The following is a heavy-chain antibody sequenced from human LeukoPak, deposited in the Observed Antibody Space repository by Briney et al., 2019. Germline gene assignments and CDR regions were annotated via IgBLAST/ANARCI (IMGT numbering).Heavy chain of an antibody. J-gene: IGHJ5*02. V-gene: IGHV1-2*02. Sequence: ASVKVSCKASGYTFTGYYMHWVRQAPGQGLEWMGWINPNSGGTNYAQKFQGRVTMTRDTSISTAYMELSRLRSDDTAVYYCARGDVNCSGGSCYFGYNWFDPWGQGTPVTVSS. CDR1: GYTFTGYY. D-gene: IGHD2-15*01. CDR3: ARGDVNCSGGSCYFGYNWFDP. CDR2: INPNSGGT.